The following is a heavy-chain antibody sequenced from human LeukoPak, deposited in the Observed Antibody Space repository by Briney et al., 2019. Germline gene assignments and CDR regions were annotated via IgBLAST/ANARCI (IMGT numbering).Heavy chain of an antibody. CDR2: INPSGGST. CDR3: ARAVRDIVLMVYGGNWFDP. Sequence: ASVKVSCKASGYIFTNYYMYWVRQAPGQGLEWMGIINPSGGSTSYAQKFQGRVTMTRDMSTSTVYMELSSLRSEDTAVYYCARAVRDIVLMVYGGNWFDPWGQGTLVTVSS. CDR1: GYIFTNYY. J-gene: IGHJ5*02. V-gene: IGHV1-46*01. D-gene: IGHD2-8*01.